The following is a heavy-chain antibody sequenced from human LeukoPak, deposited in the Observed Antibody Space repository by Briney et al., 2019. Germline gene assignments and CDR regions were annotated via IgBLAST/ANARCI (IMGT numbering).Heavy chain of an antibody. CDR1: GGSISSYY. D-gene: IGHD6-13*01. CDR3: ARGCSSSWPPYYYYMDV. CDR2: IYYSGST. J-gene: IGHJ6*03. Sequence: SETLSLTCTVSGGSISSYYWSWIRQPPGKGLEWIGYIYYSGSTNYNPSLKSRVTISVDTSKNQFSLKLSSVTAADTAVYHCARGCSSSWPPYYYYMDVWGKGTTVTISS. V-gene: IGHV4-59*01.